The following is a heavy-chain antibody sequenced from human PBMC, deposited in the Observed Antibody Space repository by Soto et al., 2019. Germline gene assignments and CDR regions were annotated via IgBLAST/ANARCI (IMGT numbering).Heavy chain of an antibody. CDR3: ARVVVGSRLSLDY. D-gene: IGHD1-26*01. J-gene: IGHJ4*02. Sequence: QVQLVQSGAEVKKPGSSVTVSCKASGGTFSSYTISWVRQAPGQGLEWMAGISPIFGTPIYAQKFQDRVTITADDSTMTADMEMNRLTSEDKAVYYCARVVVGSRLSLDYWGQGTLVTISS. CDR1: GGTFSSYT. V-gene: IGHV1-69*01. CDR2: ISPIFGTP.